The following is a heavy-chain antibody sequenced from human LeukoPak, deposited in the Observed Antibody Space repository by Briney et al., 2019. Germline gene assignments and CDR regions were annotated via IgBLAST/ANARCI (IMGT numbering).Heavy chain of an antibody. CDR3: AKAYDTSGYFPFDY. Sequence: GGPLRLSCAASGFTFNSYAMSWVRQAPGKELEWVSAISASGGSTYYADSVKGRFTISRDNSKNTLYPQMNSMRAEDTAVYYCAKAYDTSGYFPFDYWGQGTLVTVSS. V-gene: IGHV3-23*01. CDR1: GFTFNSYA. CDR2: ISASGGST. D-gene: IGHD3-22*01. J-gene: IGHJ4*02.